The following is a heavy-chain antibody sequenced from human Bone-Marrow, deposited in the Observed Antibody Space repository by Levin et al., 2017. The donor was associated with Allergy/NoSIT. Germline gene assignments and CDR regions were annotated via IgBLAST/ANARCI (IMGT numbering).Heavy chain of an antibody. J-gene: IGHJ3*01. D-gene: IGHD3-10*01. CDR2: IDWHGGKT. CDR1: GFTFDDYA. Sequence: QSGGSLRLSCAASGFTFDDYAMSWVRQVPGKGLEWVSSIDWHGGKTTYADSVKGRFTISRDNAKKSLYLQVNTLSADDTALYYCARGRGPEFRMQTAFQVWGQGTMVTVSP. CDR3: ARGRGPEFRMQTAFQV. V-gene: IGHV3-20*04.